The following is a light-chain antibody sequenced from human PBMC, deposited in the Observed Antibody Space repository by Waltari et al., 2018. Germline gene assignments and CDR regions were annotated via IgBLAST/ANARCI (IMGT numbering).Light chain of an antibody. CDR1: SSAVGSYNL. CDR3: CSYAGSTSPRV. CDR2: EGS. J-gene: IGLJ3*02. V-gene: IGLV2-23*01. Sequence: QSALTQPASVSGSPGQSITISCTGSSSAVGSYNLVSWYQLRPGKAPKLLIYEGSKRPSGVSNRFSGSKSGHTASLTISGLQAEDAAYYYCCSYAGSTSPRVFGGGTKLSVL.